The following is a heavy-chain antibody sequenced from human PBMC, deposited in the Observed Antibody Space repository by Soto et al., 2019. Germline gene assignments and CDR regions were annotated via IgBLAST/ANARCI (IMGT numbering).Heavy chain of an antibody. J-gene: IGHJ3*02. CDR2: ISSSGSTI. Sequence: QVQLVESGGGLVKPGGSLRLSCAAYGFTFSDYYMSWIRQAPGKGLEWVSYISSSGSTIYYADSVKGRFTISRDSAKNSLYVQRNSLRAEDTAVYYCARDRASLTVLGVARIWGQGTMVTVSS. CDR3: ARDRASLTVLGVARI. CDR1: GFTFSDYY. V-gene: IGHV3-11*01. D-gene: IGHD3-3*01.